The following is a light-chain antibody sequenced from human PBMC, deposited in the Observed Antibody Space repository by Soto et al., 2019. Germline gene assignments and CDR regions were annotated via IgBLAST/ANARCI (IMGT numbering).Light chain of an antibody. CDR3: QQRET. CDR1: QGVSNTY. J-gene: IGKJ1*01. Sequence: EIVLTQSPGTLSLSPGERATLSCKASQGVSNTYLAWYQHKPGQAPRLLIYGASSRATGIPDRFSGSGSGTDFTLTISRLEPEDFAVYYCQQRETFGQGTKVDIK. CDR2: GAS. V-gene: IGKV3-20*01.